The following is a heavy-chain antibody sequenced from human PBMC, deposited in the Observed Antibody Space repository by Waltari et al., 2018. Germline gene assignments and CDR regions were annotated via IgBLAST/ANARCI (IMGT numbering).Heavy chain of an antibody. CDR2: ISGSGGST. CDR1: RFTFSSYA. CDR3: AKPYCSSTSCYREGSYYSGMDV. Sequence: EVQLLESGGGLVQPGGSLRLSCAASRFTFSSYAMTWVRQAPGQGLEWVSAISGSGGSTYYADSVEGRFTISRDNSKNTLYLQMNSLRAEDTAVYYCAKPYCSSTSCYREGSYYSGMDVWGQGTTVTVSS. J-gene: IGHJ6*02. V-gene: IGHV3-23*01. D-gene: IGHD2-2*01.